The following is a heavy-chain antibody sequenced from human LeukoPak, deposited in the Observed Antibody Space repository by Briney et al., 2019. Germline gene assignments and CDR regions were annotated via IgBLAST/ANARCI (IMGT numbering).Heavy chain of an antibody. Sequence: GGSLRLSCAASGFTFGDYGMSWVRQAPGKGLEWVSGINWNGGNTNYADSVKGRFTISRDNAKRSLYLQMNSLRAEDTALYFCARGYTTMVEGYFYYYLDVWGKGTTVTVSS. J-gene: IGHJ6*03. CDR1: GFTFGDYG. CDR3: ARGYTTMVEGYFYYYLDV. V-gene: IGHV3-20*04. CDR2: INWNGGNT. D-gene: IGHD5-18*01.